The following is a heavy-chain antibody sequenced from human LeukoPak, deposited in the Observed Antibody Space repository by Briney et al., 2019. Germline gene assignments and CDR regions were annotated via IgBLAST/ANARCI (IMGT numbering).Heavy chain of an antibody. V-gene: IGHV4-31*03. Sequence: PSETLSLTCTVSGGSISSGSYYWSWIRQHPGKGLEWIGYIYYSGTTYYNPSLKNRLTISLDMSKNQFSLKLSSVTAADTAVYYCARREEYGDYRVFDPWGQGTLVTVSS. D-gene: IGHD4-17*01. CDR3: ARREEYGDYRVFDP. CDR2: IYYSGTT. CDR1: GGSISSGSYY. J-gene: IGHJ5*02.